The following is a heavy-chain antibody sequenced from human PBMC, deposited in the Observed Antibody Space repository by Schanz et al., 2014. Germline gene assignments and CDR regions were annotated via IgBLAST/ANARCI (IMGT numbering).Heavy chain of an antibody. D-gene: IGHD1-26*01. Sequence: QGQLVESGGGVVQPGRSLRLSCAASGFTFSSYAMHWVRQAPGKGLEWVAVMSYDGSNKYYADSVKGRFTISRENAQNSLFLQLNTLRAGDTAVYYCVKDLQRELLRDDHYYGMDVWGQGTTVTVSS. CDR2: MSYDGSNK. J-gene: IGHJ6*02. CDR1: GFTFSSYA. CDR3: VKDLQRELLRDDHYYGMDV. V-gene: IGHV3-30*14.